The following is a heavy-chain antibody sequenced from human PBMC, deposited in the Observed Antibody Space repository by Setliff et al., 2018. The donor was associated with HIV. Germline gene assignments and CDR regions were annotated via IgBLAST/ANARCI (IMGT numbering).Heavy chain of an antibody. V-gene: IGHV4-59*11. CDR2: VYYTGSA. CDR3: ARDRAVADDFDC. J-gene: IGHJ4*02. Sequence: PSETLSLTCIVSGASINSHYWYWIRQPPGKGLEWIGHVYYTGSANYNPSLKSRVTISVDTSKNQIPLKLTSVTAADTAVYFCARDRAVADDFDCWGQGTLVTVSS. D-gene: IGHD6-19*01. CDR1: GASINSHY.